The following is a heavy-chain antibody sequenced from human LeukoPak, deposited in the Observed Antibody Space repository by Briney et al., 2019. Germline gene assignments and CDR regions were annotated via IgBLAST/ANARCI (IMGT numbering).Heavy chain of an antibody. J-gene: IGHJ4*02. CDR2: IIPIFGTA. CDR1: GGTFSSYA. CDR3: ARTPDGGNSEYYFDY. D-gene: IGHD4-23*01. V-gene: IGHV1-69*05. Sequence: ASVKVSCKASGGTFSSYAISWVRQAPGQGLKWMGGIIPIFGTANYAQKFQGRVTITTDESTSTAYMELSSLRSEDTAVYYCARTPDGGNSEYYFDYWGQGTLVTVSS.